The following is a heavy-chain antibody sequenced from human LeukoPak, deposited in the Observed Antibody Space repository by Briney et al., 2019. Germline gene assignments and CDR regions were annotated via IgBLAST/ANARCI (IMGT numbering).Heavy chain of an antibody. Sequence: GGSLRLSCAASGFTFSSYGMHWVRQAPGKGLEWVAVISYDGSNKYYADSVKGRFTISRDNSKNTLYLQMNSLRAEDTAVYYCARQTIWPRYCSGDSCYGMDVWGQGTTVTVSS. V-gene: IGHV3-30*03. CDR1: GFTFSSYG. CDR3: ARQTIWPRYCSGDSCYGMDV. CDR2: ISYDGSNK. D-gene: IGHD2-15*01. J-gene: IGHJ6*02.